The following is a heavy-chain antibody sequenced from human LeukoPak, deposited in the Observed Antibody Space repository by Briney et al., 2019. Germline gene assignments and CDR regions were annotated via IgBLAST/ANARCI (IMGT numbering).Heavy chain of an antibody. D-gene: IGHD5-18*01. CDR1: GFTFSSYA. CDR3: AKEDTEAFDI. CDR2: IRYDGSNK. J-gene: IGHJ3*02. Sequence: GGSLRLSCAASGFTFSSYAIHWVRQAPAEGLEWVAFIRYDGSNKFYADSVKGRFTISRDNSKNTLYLQMNSLRAEDTAVYYCAKEDTEAFDIWGQGTMVTVSS. V-gene: IGHV3-30*02.